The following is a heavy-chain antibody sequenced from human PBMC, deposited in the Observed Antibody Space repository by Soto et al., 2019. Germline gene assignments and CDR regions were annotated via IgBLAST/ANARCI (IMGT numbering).Heavy chain of an antibody. J-gene: IGHJ4*02. CDR1: GLPFSSAW. D-gene: IGHD3-3*01. CDR2: IKSKIDGGTT. CDR3: VRYDFRISHSDY. V-gene: IGHV3-15*07. Sequence: PGGSLRLSCAVSGLPFSSAWMNWVRQAPGKGLEWVGRIKSKIDGGTTDYAAPVKGRFTISRDDSENTVYLQMNSLKSEDTAVYFCVRYDFRISHSDYWGQGTLVTVSS.